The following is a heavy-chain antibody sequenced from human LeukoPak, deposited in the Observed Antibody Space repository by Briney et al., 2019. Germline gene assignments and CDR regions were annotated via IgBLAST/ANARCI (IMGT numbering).Heavy chain of an antibody. CDR2: INPNSGGT. Sequence: ASVKVSCKASGYTFTGYYMHWVRQAPGQGLERMGWINPNSGGTNYAQKFQGRVTMTRDTSISTAYMELSRLRSDDTAVYYCAGVRDYDSSGYHPMDVWGKGTTVTVSS. CDR3: AGVRDYDSSGYHPMDV. CDR1: GYTFTGYY. J-gene: IGHJ6*03. D-gene: IGHD3-22*01. V-gene: IGHV1-2*02.